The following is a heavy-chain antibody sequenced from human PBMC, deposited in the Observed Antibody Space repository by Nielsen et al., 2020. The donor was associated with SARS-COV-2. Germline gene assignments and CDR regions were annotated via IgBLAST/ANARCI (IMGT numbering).Heavy chain of an antibody. D-gene: IGHD2-15*01. CDR1: GFTFDDYA. Sequence: GGSLRLSCAASGFTFDDYAMHWVRQAPGKGLEWVSGISWNSGSIGYADSVKGRFTISRDNAKNSLYLQMNSLRAEDTALYYCAKDIADCSGGSCYPYYFDYWGQGTLVTVSS. CDR2: ISWNSGSI. CDR3: AKDIADCSGGSCYPYYFDY. V-gene: IGHV3-9*01. J-gene: IGHJ4*02.